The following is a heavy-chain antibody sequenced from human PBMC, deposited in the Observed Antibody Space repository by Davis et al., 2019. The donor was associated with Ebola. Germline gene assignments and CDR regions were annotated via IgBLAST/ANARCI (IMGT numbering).Heavy chain of an antibody. CDR3: ARARGGNIVGDHLVFDY. Sequence: MPSETLSLTCTVSGYSISSGYYWGWIRQPPGMGLEWIGSIDHSGSTHYNPSLKSRVTISVDMSKNQFSLKLNSVAAADTAVYYCARARGGNIVGDHLVFDYWGQGTLVTVSS. J-gene: IGHJ4*02. CDR2: IDHSGST. V-gene: IGHV4-38-2*02. D-gene: IGHD1-26*01. CDR1: GYSISSGYY.